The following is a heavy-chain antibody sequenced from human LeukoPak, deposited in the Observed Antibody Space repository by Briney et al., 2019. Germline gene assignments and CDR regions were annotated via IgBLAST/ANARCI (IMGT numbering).Heavy chain of an antibody. CDR2: IRYDGSNK. D-gene: IGHD6-13*01. Sequence: GGSLRLSCAAPGFTFSSYGMHWVRQAPGKGLEWVAFIRYDGSNKYYADSVKGRFTISRDNSKNTLYLQMNSLRAEDTAVYYCAKAIGIAAATYYGMDVWGQGTTVTVSS. J-gene: IGHJ6*02. CDR1: GFTFSSYG. V-gene: IGHV3-30*02. CDR3: AKAIGIAAATYYGMDV.